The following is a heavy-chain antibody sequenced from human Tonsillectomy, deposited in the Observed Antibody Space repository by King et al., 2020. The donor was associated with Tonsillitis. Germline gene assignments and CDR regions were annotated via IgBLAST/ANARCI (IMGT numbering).Heavy chain of an antibody. D-gene: IGHD4-17*01. Sequence: QLQESGPGLVKPSQTLSLTCTVSGDSINSGPYYWNWIRQPAGKGLEWIGRISSSGSTNSNPSLKSRVTISVDTSETQFSLKLSSVTAADTAVYYCAREDFGDYPYWGQGTLVTVSS. V-gene: IGHV4-61*02. J-gene: IGHJ4*02. CDR2: ISSSGST. CDR3: AREDFGDYPY. CDR1: GDSINSGPYY.